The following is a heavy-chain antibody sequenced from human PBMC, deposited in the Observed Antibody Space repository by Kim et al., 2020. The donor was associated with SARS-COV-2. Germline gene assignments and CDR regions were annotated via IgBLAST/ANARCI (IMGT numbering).Heavy chain of an antibody. Sequence: ASVKVSCKASGYTFTSYAMHWVRQAPGQRLEWMGWINAGNGNTKYSQKFQGRVTITRDTSASTAYMELSSLRSEDTAVYYCARSGYYSFVYCGGDCFSFDYWGQGTLVTVSS. CDR2: INAGNGNT. J-gene: IGHJ4*02. CDR3: ARSGYYSFVYCGGDCFSFDY. D-gene: IGHD2-21*02. V-gene: IGHV1-3*01. CDR1: GYTFTSYA.